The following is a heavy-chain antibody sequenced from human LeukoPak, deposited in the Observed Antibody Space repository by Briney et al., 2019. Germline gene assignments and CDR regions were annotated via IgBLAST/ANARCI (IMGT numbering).Heavy chain of an antibody. J-gene: IGHJ4*02. CDR3: ARGHGSGSSYYFDY. D-gene: IGHD3-10*01. CDR2: IGTAGDP. CDR1: EFTFSSYD. Sequence: GGSLRLSCAASEFTFSSYDMHWVRQATGKGLEWVSAIGTAGDPYYPGSVKGRFTISRENAKNSLYLQMNSLRAGDTAVYYCARGHGSGSSYYFDYWGQGTLVTVSS. V-gene: IGHV3-13*05.